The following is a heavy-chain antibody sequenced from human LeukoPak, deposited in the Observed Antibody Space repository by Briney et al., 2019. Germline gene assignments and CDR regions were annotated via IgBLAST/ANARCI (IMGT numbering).Heavy chain of an antibody. D-gene: IGHD3-10*01. J-gene: IGHJ6*02. CDR1: GGSISSSSYY. CDR3: ASDSYGSGSYYNVFYYYYYGMDV. CDR2: IYYSGST. V-gene: IGHV4-39*01. Sequence: SETLSLTCTVSGGSISSSSYYWGWLRQPPGKGLEWLGSIYYSGSTYYNPSLKSRVTISVDTSKNQFSLKLSSVTAADTAVYYCASDSYGSGSYYNVFYYYYYGMDVWGQGTTVTVSS.